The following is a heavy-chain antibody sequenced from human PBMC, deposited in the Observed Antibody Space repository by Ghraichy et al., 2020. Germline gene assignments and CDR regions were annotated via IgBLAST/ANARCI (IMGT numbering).Heavy chain of an antibody. D-gene: IGHD3-16*02. CDR2: ISAYNGNT. CDR1: GYTFTSYG. Sequence: ASVKVSCKASGYTFTSYGISWVRQAPGQGLEWMGWISAYNGNTNYAQKLQGRVTMTTDTSTSTAYMELRSLRSDDTAVYYCARDLKRTSYYDYVWGSYRSKEAYWGQGTLVTVSS. V-gene: IGHV1-18*04. J-gene: IGHJ4*02. CDR3: ARDLKRTSYYDYVWGSYRSKEAY.